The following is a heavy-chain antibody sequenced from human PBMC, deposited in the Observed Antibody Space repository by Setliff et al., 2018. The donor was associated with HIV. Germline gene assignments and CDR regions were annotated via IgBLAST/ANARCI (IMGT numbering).Heavy chain of an antibody. J-gene: IGHJ5*01. Sequence: PSETLSLTCAVYGGSFSGYYWNWIRQSPGKGLEWIGEINHSGSTNYNPSLKSRITISVDTSKKQFSLKLNSVTAADTAVYYCARGRYSYGPGWFDSWAQGAVVTVSS. CDR3: ARGRYSYGPGWFDS. D-gene: IGHD5-18*01. CDR1: GGSFSGYY. CDR2: INHSGST. V-gene: IGHV4-34*01.